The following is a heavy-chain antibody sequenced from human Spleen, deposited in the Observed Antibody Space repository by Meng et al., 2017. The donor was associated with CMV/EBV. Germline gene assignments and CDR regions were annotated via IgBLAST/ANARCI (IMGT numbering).Heavy chain of an antibody. CDR3: AKDVYQGAEVYYFDY. CDR1: GFTFSSYA. D-gene: IGHD6-13*01. V-gene: IGHV3-23*01. Sequence: GGPLRLSCAASGFTFSSYAMSWVRQAPGKGPEWVSGISGSGGTKYYADSVKGRFTISRDNSKNTLYLHMSILGAEDTALYYCAKDVYQGAEVYYFDYWGQGTPVTVSS. J-gene: IGHJ4*02. CDR2: ISGSGGTK.